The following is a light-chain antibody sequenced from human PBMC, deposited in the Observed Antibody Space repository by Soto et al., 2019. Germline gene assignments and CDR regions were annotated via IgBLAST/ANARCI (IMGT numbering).Light chain of an antibody. Sequence: DIQTTQSPSTLSASIGDSVTITCRAAENIKTWLAWYQQKPGKVPKLLIYTASSLESGVPSRFSGSGSGTEFTLTIRSLQPDDFAIYSCQQYSNYPWTFGQGTKVDIK. J-gene: IGKJ1*01. CDR2: TAS. V-gene: IGKV1-5*03. CDR3: QQYSNYPWT. CDR1: ENIKTW.